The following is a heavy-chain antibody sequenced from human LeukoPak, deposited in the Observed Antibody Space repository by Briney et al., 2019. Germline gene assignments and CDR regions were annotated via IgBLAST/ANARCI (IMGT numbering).Heavy chain of an antibody. CDR1: GFTFDDYA. CDR2: ISGDGGST. V-gene: IGHV3-43*02. D-gene: IGHD3-10*01. CDR3: ANLHVGDRDYYGSGSYYNPPVPDY. J-gene: IGHJ4*02. Sequence: PGGSLRLSCAASGFTFDDYAMHWVRQAPGKGLEWVSLISGDGGSTYYADSVKGRFTISRDNSKNSLYLQMNSLRTEDTALYYCANLHVGDRDYYGSGSYYNPPVPDYWGQGTLVTVS.